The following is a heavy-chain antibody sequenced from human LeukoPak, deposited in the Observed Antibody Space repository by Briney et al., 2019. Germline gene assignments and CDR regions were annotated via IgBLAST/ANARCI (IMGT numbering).Heavy chain of an antibody. CDR3: ANNPCGGDCYPVVDY. CDR1: GFTFSSYA. V-gene: IGHV3-23*01. J-gene: IGHJ4*02. CDR2: ISGSGGST. Sequence: PGGSLRLSCAASGFTFSSYAMSWVRQAPGKGLEWVSAISGSGGSTYYAGSVKGRFTISRDNSKNTLYLQMNSLRAEDTAVYYCANNPCGGDCYPVVDYWGQGTLVTVSS. D-gene: IGHD2-21*02.